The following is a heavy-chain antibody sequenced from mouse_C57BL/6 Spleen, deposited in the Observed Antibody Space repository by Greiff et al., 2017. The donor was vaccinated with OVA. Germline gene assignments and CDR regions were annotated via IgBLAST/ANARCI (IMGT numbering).Heavy chain of an antibody. V-gene: IGHV1-26*01. CDR3: ARSLLRDYFDY. CDR2: INPNNGGT. J-gene: IGHJ2*01. CDR1: GYTFTDYY. D-gene: IGHD1-1*01. Sequence: EVKLQQSGPELVKPGASVKISCKASGYTFTDYYMNWVKQSHGKSLEWIGDINPNNGGTSYNQKFKGKATLTVDKSSSTAYMELRSLTSEDSAVYYCARSLLRDYFDYWGQGTTLTVSS.